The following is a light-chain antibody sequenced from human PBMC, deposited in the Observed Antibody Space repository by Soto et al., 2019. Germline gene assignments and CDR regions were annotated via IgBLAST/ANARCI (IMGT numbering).Light chain of an antibody. CDR2: EVS. J-gene: IGLJ1*01. CDR1: SNDVGAYNY. V-gene: IGLV2-14*03. CDR3: SSHSSSSPYV. Sequence: QSALTQPASVSGSPGQSLTISCTGTSNDVGAYNYVSWYQQQPGKAPKLIIYEVSHRPSVVSNRFSGSKSGNTASLTISALHVEDEADYFCSSHSSSSPYVFGPGTKLTVL.